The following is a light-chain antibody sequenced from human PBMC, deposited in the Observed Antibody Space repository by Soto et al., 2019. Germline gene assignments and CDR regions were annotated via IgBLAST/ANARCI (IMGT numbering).Light chain of an antibody. Sequence: DIHMTQFPSTLSASVGVSVSIACRASQNTGTWVAWYQQKPGKAPRVLIYDASKLEAGVPSRFRGSGVGTDFSLTISSLQPDDSATYYCQRYSTYSWTFGQGTKV. CDR2: DAS. V-gene: IGKV1-5*01. CDR3: QRYSTYSWT. CDR1: QNTGTW. J-gene: IGKJ1*01.